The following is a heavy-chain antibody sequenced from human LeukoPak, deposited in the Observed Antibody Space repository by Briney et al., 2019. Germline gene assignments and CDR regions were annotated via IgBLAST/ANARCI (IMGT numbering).Heavy chain of an antibody. CDR1: GFSVSSNH. CDR2: IYSGGST. D-gene: IGHD3-16*01. CDR3: TKGVLGGTQSVSAGLDY. J-gene: IGHJ4*02. Sequence: GGSLRLSCAASGFSVSSNHMSWVRQAPGKGLEWVSGIYSGGSTYYADSVQGRFTISRDNSRNTLYLQMNSLRAEDTAVYYCTKGVLGGTQSVSAGLDYWGQGTLVTVSS. V-gene: IGHV3-53*05.